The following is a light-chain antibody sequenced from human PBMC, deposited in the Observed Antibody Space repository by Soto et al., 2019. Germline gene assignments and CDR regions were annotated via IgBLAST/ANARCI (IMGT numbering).Light chain of an antibody. CDR1: QSVTSSC. J-gene: IGKJ1*01. CDR3: QEYRSSRT. CDR2: AAS. V-gene: IGKV3-20*01. Sequence: EIVLTQSPGTLSLSPGERATLSCRASQSVTSSCLAWYQQKPGQAPRLLIYAASSRATGIPDRFSGSGSGTDFTLTISRLEPEEFAVYYCQEYRSSRTFGQGTKVDIK.